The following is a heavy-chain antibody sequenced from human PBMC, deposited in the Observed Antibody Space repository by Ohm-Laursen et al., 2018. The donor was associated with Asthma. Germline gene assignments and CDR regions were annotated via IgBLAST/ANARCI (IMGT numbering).Heavy chain of an antibody. CDR2: IYYRGNA. V-gene: IGHV4-31*03. D-gene: IGHD2-15*01. CDR3: ARVSCTGGSCYIEH. J-gene: IGHJ4*02. CDR1: GGSIISGGFY. Sequence: TLSLTCSVSGGSIISGGFYWSWIRQHPGKGLEWIGNIYYRGNAYYNPSLKSRVTIGLDTSKNQHSLNLNSVTAADTAVYSCARVSCTGGSCYIEHWAQGTLVTVSS.